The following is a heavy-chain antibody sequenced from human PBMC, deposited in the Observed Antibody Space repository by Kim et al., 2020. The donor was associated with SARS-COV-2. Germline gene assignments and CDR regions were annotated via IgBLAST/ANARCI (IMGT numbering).Heavy chain of an antibody. Sequence: GGSLRLSCAASGFTFSSYEMNWVRQAPGKGLEWVSYISSSGSTIYYADSVKGRFTISRDNAKNSLYLQMNSLRAEDTAVYYCARDYYDSSGYYSFDYWGQGTLVTVSS. V-gene: IGHV3-48*03. J-gene: IGHJ4*02. CDR1: GFTFSSYE. D-gene: IGHD3-22*01. CDR3: ARDYYDSSGYYSFDY. CDR2: ISSSGSTI.